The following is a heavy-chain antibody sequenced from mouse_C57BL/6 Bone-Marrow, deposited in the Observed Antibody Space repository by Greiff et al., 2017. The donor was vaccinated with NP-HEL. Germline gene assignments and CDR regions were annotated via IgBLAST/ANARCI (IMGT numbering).Heavy chain of an antibody. CDR1: GYTFTSYG. CDR3: AREGCLRQAMDY. D-gene: IGHD2-12*01. Sequence: VKLQQSGAELARPGASVKLSCKASGYTFTSYGISWVKQRTGQGLEWIGEIYPRSGNTYYNEKFKGKATLTADKSSSTAYMELRSLTSEDSAVYFCAREGCLRQAMDYWGQGTAVTVSS. V-gene: IGHV1-81*01. CDR2: IYPRSGNT. J-gene: IGHJ4*01.